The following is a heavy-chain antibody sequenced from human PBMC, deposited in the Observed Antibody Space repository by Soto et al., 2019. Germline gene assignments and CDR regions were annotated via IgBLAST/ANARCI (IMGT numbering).Heavy chain of an antibody. V-gene: IGHV1-69*01. CDR1: GGTFNNYA. Sequence: QAQLLQSGAEVRKPGSSVKVSCKASGGTFNNYAGSWVRQAPGQGLEWMGGIIPMFETVNYAQRFQGRLTIAADESTSTAYMELTSLTSADTAIYFCARGLRTGNYGMDVWGQGTTVTVSS. CDR2: IIPMFETV. D-gene: IGHD2-15*01. CDR3: ARGLRTGNYGMDV. J-gene: IGHJ6*02.